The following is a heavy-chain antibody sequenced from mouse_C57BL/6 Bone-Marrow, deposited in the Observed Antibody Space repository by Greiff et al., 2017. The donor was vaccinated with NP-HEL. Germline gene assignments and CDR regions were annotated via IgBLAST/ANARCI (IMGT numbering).Heavy chain of an antibody. V-gene: IGHV5-4*03. CDR1: GFTFSSYA. D-gene: IGHD2-4*01. CDR3: ARAFYDYDEWFAY. J-gene: IGHJ3*01. Sequence: EVKLMESGGGLVKPGGSLKLSCAASGFTFSSYAMSWVRQTPEKRLEWVATISDGGSYTYYPDNVKDRFTISRDNAKTNLYLQRSQLKSEDTAMYYCARAFYDYDEWFAYWGQGTLVTVSA. CDR2: ISDGGSYT.